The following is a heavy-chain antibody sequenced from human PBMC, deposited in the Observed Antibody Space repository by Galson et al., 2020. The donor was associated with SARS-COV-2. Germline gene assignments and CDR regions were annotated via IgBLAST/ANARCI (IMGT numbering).Heavy chain of an antibody. V-gene: IGHV4-31*03. D-gene: IGHD6-19*01. J-gene: IGHJ3*02. CDR1: GGSISSGGYY. CDR3: ARAPGLRAVAGKDPVTVHAFDI. CDR2: IYYSGST. Sequence: ASETLSLTCTVPGGSISSGGYYWSWIRQHPGKGLEWIGYIYYSGSTYYNPSLKSRVTISVDTSKNQFSLKLSSVTAADTAVYYCARAPGLRAVAGKDPVTVHAFDIWGQGTMVTVSS.